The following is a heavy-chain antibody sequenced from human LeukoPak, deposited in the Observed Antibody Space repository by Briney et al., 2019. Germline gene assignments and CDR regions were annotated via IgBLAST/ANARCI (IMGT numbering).Heavy chain of an antibody. CDR2: IKQDGSEK. CDR3: ARDVPITMIVVVSYYFDH. J-gene: IGHJ4*02. CDR1: GFTFSSYC. V-gene: IGHV3-7*01. D-gene: IGHD3-22*01. Sequence: GGSLRLSCAASGFTFSSYCMSWVRQAPGKGLEGVANIKQDGSEKYYVDSVKGRFTISRDNAKNSLYLQMNSLRAEDTAVYYCARDVPITMIVVVSYYFDHWGQGTLVTVSS.